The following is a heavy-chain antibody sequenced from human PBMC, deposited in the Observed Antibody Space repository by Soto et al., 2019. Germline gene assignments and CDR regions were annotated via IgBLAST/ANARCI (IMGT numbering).Heavy chain of an antibody. CDR3: ARVSLGASTITDDYYYCMDV. Sequence: EVQLLESGGGLVQPGGSLRLSCAASGFTFTNYAMSWVRQAPGKGLEWVSGLSGPGDTYYADSVKGRFTISRDNSKNTLYLQMSSLRAEDTAVYYCARVSLGASTITDDYYYCMDVWGQGTTVTVS. CDR2: LSGPGDT. CDR1: GFTFTNYA. D-gene: IGHD1-26*01. V-gene: IGHV3-23*01. J-gene: IGHJ6*02.